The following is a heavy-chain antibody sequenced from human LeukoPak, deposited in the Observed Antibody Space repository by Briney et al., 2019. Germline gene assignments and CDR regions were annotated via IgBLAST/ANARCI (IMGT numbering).Heavy chain of an antibody. Sequence: TGGSLRLSCAASGFTFSSYSMNWVRQAPGKGLEWVSSISSSSSYIYYADSVKGRFTISRDNAKNSLYLQMNSLRAEDTAVYYCARIYSVAEGGGAFDIWGQGTMVTVSS. CDR3: ARIYSVAEGGGAFDI. J-gene: IGHJ3*02. CDR2: ISSSSSYI. V-gene: IGHV3-21*01. D-gene: IGHD6-19*01. CDR1: GFTFSSYS.